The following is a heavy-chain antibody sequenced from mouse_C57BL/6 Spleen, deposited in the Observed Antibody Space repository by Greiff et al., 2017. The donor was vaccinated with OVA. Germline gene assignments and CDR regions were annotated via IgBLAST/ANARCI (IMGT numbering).Heavy chain of an antibody. V-gene: IGHV1-80*01. CDR1: GYAFSSYW. CDR2: IYPGDGDT. CDR3: ARGGYDYDGKYYAMDY. Sequence: QVQLQQSGAELVKPGASVKISCKASGYAFSSYWMNWVKQRPGKGLEWIGQIYPGDGDTNYNGKFKGKATLTADKSSSTAYMQLSSLTSEDSAVYFCARGGYDYDGKYYAMDYWGQGTSVTVSS. J-gene: IGHJ4*01. D-gene: IGHD2-4*01.